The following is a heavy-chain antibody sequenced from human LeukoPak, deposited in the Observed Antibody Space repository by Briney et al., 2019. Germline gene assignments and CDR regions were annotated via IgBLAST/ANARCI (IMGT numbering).Heavy chain of an antibody. V-gene: IGHV5-51*01. J-gene: IGHJ4*02. CDR2: IYPGDSDT. CDR3: ARVYDAWSGFSQYYFDY. D-gene: IGHD3-3*01. Sequence: PGESLKVSCKGSGYSFSTYWIGWVRQMPGKGLEWMGIIYPGDSDTRYSPSFQGQVTISVDKSINTAYLQWSSLKASDTAMYYCARVYDAWSGFSQYYFDYWGQGTLVTVSS. CDR1: GYSFSTYW.